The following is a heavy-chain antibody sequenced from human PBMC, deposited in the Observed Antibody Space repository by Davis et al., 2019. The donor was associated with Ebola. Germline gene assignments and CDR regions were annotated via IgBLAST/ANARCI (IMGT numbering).Heavy chain of an antibody. D-gene: IGHD1-26*01. Sequence: GESLKISCAASGFTFSSYSMNWVRQAPGKGLEWVSAISGSGGSTYYADSVKGRFTISRDNSKNTLYLQMNSLRAEDTAVYYCARDRGWAGWFDPWGQGTLVTVSS. CDR1: GFTFSSYS. J-gene: IGHJ5*02. V-gene: IGHV3-23*01. CDR3: ARDRGWAGWFDP. CDR2: ISGSGGST.